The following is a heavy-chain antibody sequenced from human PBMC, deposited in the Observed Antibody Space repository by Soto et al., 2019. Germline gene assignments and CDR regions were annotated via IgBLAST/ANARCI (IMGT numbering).Heavy chain of an antibody. CDR1: GFIFSTYA. V-gene: IGHV3-23*01. CDR3: AHPRGYGVFDAVDI. J-gene: IGHJ3*02. CDR2: LSSSGDST. D-gene: IGHD4-17*01. Sequence: LRLSCAASGFIFSTYAMNWVRQAPGKGLEWVSALSSSGDSTYYAESVRGRFTISRDNSINTLYLQMSSLRTEDTAVYYCAHPRGYGVFDAVDIWGQGTVVTVSS.